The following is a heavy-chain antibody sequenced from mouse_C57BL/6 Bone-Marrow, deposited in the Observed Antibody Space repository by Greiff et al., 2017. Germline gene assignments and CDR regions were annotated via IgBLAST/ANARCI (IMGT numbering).Heavy chain of an antibody. CDR2: INPNYGTT. J-gene: IGHJ4*01. CDR3: ARGYDYDYAMDY. D-gene: IGHD2-4*01. Sequence: EVQLQQSGPELVKPGASVKISCKASGYSFTDYNMNWVKQSNGKSLEWIGVINPNYGTTSYNQKFKGKATLTVDQSSSTAYMQLNILTSEDSVVYYGARGYDYDYAMDYWGQGTSVTVSS. CDR1: GYSFTDYN. V-gene: IGHV1-39*01.